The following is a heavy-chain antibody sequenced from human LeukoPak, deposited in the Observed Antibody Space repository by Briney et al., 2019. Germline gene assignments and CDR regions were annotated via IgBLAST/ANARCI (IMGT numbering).Heavy chain of an antibody. J-gene: IGHJ4*02. CDR1: GFTFSSYA. V-gene: IGHV3-23*01. CDR3: ARLSPKAALPHFDY. CDR2: ISGSGGST. D-gene: IGHD6-6*01. Sequence: GGSLRLSCAASGFTFSSYAMSWVRQAPGKGLEWVSAISGSGGSTYYTDSVKGRFSISRDTSKSRLYLQMNTLRAEDTAVYYCARLSPKAALPHFDYWGQGILVIVSS.